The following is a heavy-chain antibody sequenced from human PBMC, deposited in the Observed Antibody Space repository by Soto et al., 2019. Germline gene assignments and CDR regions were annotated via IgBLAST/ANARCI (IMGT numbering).Heavy chain of an antibody. J-gene: IGHJ6*02. CDR3: ARLGLGYYDFWSVYRYYYYGMDV. Sequence: QVQLVQSGAEVKKPGASVKVSCKASGYTFTSYDINWVRQATGQGLEWMGWMNTNCGNTGYAQKFQGRVTMTRNTSISTDYMELRSLRSEDTAVYYCARLGLGYYDFWSVYRYYYYGMDVWGQGTTVTVSS. CDR1: GYTFTSYD. CDR2: MNTNCGNT. D-gene: IGHD3-3*01. V-gene: IGHV1-8*01.